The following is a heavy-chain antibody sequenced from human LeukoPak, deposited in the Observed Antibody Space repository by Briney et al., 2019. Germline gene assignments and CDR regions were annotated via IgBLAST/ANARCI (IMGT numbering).Heavy chain of an antibody. CDR3: ARGGHSYGANFDY. CDR1: GYTFINHG. V-gene: IGHV1-18*01. Sequence: ASMKVSCKASGYTFINHGISWVRQAPGQGLEWMGWNSGYGGNTNYAQKFQGRVTITADESTSTAYMELSSLRSEDTAVYYCARGGHSYGANFDYWGQGTLVTVSS. D-gene: IGHD5-18*01. J-gene: IGHJ4*02. CDR2: NSGYGGNT.